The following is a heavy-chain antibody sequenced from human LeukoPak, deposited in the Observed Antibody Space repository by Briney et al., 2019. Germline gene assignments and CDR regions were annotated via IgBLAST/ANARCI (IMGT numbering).Heavy chain of an antibody. CDR1: GFTFSNYA. CDR3: AKSIVVVAAALDY. Sequence: GGSLRLSCEASGFTFSNYAMSWIRQAPGKGLEWVSVISGSGDRTHYADSVKGRFTISRDNSKNTLYLQMNSLRAEDTAVYYCAKSIVVVAAALDYWGQGTLVTVSS. J-gene: IGHJ4*02. V-gene: IGHV3-23*01. CDR2: ISGSGDRT. D-gene: IGHD2-2*01.